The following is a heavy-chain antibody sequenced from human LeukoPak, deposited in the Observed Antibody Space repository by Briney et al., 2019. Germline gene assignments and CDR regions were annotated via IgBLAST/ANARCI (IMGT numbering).Heavy chain of an antibody. J-gene: IGHJ4*02. CDR1: GASIDSHY. CDR2: VFNGGST. V-gene: IGHV4-59*11. Sequence: SETLSLTCSVSGASIDSHYWSWIRQSPGNGLEWIGYVFNGGSTNYNPSPNSRVPMSLDTSRAQFSLRLSSVTAADTAIYYCASRPADTTWYGVFDYWSQGTLVTVSS. CDR3: ASRPADTTWYGVFDY. D-gene: IGHD3-10*01.